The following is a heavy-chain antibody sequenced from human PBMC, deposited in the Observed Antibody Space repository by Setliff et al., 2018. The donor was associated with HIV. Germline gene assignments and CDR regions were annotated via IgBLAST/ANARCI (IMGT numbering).Heavy chain of an antibody. Sequence: PSETLSLTCTVSGGSISSYYWSWIRQPPGKGLEWIGYIYYSGSTSYNPSLKSRVTISLGTSKNQFSLKLSSVTAADTAVYYCARGFTYFRIAAAGPFDYWGQGTLVTVSS. V-gene: IGHV4-59*12. CDR3: ARGFTYFRIAAAGPFDY. CDR1: GGSISSYY. J-gene: IGHJ4*02. CDR2: IYYSGST. D-gene: IGHD6-13*01.